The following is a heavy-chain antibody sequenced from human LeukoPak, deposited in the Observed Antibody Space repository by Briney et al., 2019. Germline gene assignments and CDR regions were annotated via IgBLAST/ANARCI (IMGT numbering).Heavy chain of an antibody. V-gene: IGHV4-59*12. CDR1: GGSISSYY. D-gene: IGHD1-26*01. Sequence: SETLSLTCTVSGGSISSYYWSWIRQPPGKGLEWIGSIYYSGSAYYNPSLKSRVTISVDTSKNQFSLKLSSVTAADTAVYYCATTTIRLGYWGQGTLVTVSS. CDR2: IYYSGSA. J-gene: IGHJ4*02. CDR3: ATTTIRLGY.